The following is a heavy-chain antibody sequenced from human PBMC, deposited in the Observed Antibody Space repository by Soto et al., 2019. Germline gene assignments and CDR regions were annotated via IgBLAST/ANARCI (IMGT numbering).Heavy chain of an antibody. CDR1: GGSISSRGYY. V-gene: IGHV4-39*01. J-gene: IGHJ5*02. CDR2: IYYSGST. Sequence: QLQLQESGPGLVKPSETLSLTCTVSGGSISSRGYYWGWIRQPPGKGLEWIGTIYYSGSTYYNPSLKSRVPISVATSKNQFSLKLSSVTAADTAVYYCATSNWFDPWGQGTLVTVSS. CDR3: ATSNWFDP.